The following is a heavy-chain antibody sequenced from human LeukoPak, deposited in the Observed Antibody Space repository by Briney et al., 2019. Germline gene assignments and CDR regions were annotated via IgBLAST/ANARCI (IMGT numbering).Heavy chain of an antibody. D-gene: IGHD5-18*01. CDR3: ARETRGYSYGNFDY. CDR1: GFTSSSYS. Sequence: NPGGSLRLSCAASGFTSSSYSMNWVRQAPGKGLEWVSSISSSSSYIYYADSVKGRFTISRDNAKNSLYLQMNSLRAEDTAVYYCARETRGYSYGNFDYWGQGTLVTVSS. J-gene: IGHJ4*02. V-gene: IGHV3-21*01. CDR2: ISSSSSYI.